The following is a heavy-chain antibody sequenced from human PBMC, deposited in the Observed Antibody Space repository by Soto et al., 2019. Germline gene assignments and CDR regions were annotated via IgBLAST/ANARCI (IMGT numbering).Heavy chain of an antibody. Sequence: PGGSLRLSCAASGFTVSSNYMSWVRQAPGKGLEWVSVIYSCGSTYYADSVKGRFTISRDNSKNTLYLQMNSLRAEDTAVYYCAKDIAARARGTELNWGQGTLVTVS. CDR2: IYSCGST. D-gene: IGHD6-6*01. CDR3: AKDIAARARGTELN. CDR1: GFTVSSNY. V-gene: IGHV3-53*01. J-gene: IGHJ4*02.